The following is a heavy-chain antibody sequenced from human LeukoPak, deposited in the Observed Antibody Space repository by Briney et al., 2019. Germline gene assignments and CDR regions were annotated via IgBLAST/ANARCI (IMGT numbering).Heavy chain of an antibody. D-gene: IGHD3-22*01. CDR2: IYSSGST. CDR3: ARGAPKVVVDAFDI. CDR1: GGSISSGTYY. Sequence: SETLSLTCTVSGGSISSGTYYWSWIRQPAGKGLEWIGRIYSSGSTNYNPSLKSRVTMSVDTSKNQFSLKLSSVTAADTAVYYCARGAPKVVVDAFDIWGQGTMVTVSS. V-gene: IGHV4-61*02. J-gene: IGHJ3*02.